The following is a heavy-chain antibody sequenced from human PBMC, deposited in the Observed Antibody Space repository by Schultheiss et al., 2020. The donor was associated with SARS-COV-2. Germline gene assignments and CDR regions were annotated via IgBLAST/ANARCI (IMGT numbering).Heavy chain of an antibody. CDR2: ISYDGSNK. CDR1: GFTFSSYA. Sequence: GGSLRLSCAASGFTFSSYAMHWVRQAPGKGLEWVAVISYDGSNKYYADSVKGRFTISRDSSKNTLYLQMNSLRTEDTAIYYCARGRLGISKVLDYWGQGTLVTVSS. CDR3: ARGRLGISKVLDY. D-gene: IGHD7-27*01. J-gene: IGHJ4*02. V-gene: IGHV3-30*04.